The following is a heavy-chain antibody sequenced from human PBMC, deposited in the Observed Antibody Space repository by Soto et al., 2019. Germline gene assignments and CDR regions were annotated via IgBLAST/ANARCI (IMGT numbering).Heavy chain of an antibody. D-gene: IGHD6-6*01. J-gene: IGHJ6*02. Sequence: QVQLQQSGPGLVKPSQTLSLTCAISGDSVSSNSAAWNWIRQSPSRGLECLGRTYYRSKWYNDYPVSVKSRITTNPDTSSNQFSLQLNSVTPEDTAVYYCARVGSSSTVVHYGMDVWGQGTTVTVSS. V-gene: IGHV6-1*01. CDR3: ARVGSSSTVVHYGMDV. CDR1: GDSVSSNSAA. CDR2: TYYRSKWYN.